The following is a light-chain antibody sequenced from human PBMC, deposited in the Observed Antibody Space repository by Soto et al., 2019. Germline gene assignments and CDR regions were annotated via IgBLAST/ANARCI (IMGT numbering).Light chain of an antibody. J-gene: IGLJ2*01. CDR2: EVI. Sequence: QSALTQSASEPGSPGQSITIPCTPTSSDVGGYDYVSWYQQLPGKVPRLIIYEVIKRPSGFSHRFSGSKSGNTASLTISGLQTEDEADYYCSSYTTSSALVFGGGTKVTVL. V-gene: IGLV2-14*01. CDR3: SSYTTSSALV. CDR1: SSDVGGYDY.